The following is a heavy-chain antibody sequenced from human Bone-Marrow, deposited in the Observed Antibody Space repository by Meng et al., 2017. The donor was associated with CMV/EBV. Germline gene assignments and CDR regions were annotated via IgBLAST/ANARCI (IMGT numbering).Heavy chain of an antibody. CDR3: ATAWYYERSADFEY. Sequence: KVSGYSLTKLSIHWVRQAPGTGLEWMGAFDPEDGETISAQKFQGRVTMTEDTSTDTAYMDLRSLRSEDAAVYFCATAWYYERSADFEYWGQGTLVTVSS. CDR1: GYSLTKLS. D-gene: IGHD3-16*01. V-gene: IGHV1-24*01. CDR2: FDPEDGET. J-gene: IGHJ4*02.